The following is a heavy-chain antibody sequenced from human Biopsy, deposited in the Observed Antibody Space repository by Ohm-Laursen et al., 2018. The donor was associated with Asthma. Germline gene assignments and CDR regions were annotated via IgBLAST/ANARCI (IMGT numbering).Heavy chain of an antibody. CDR2: ISFDGSNK. J-gene: IGHJ4*02. V-gene: IGHV3-30*18. CDR1: GFSFSNYG. Sequence: GQTLSLTCAASGFSFSNYGMHWVRQAPGKGLEWVAVISFDGSNKNYTDSVKGRFTISRDNSRNTLHLQMNSLRAEDTAVYYCAKDVFPGWELRRGPDYWGQGTLVTVSS. CDR3: AKDVFPGWELRRGPDY. D-gene: IGHD1-26*01.